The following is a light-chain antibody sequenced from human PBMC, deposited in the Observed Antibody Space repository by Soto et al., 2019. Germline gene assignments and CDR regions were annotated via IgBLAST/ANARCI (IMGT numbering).Light chain of an antibody. CDR1: QSISRW. Sequence: GDRVTITCRASQSISRWLAGYQQKPGKAPKLLIYDASSLESGVPSRFSGSGSGTEFTLTISSLQPDDFATYYCQQYNSYRTFGQGTKVEIK. V-gene: IGKV1-5*01. J-gene: IGKJ1*01. CDR2: DAS. CDR3: QQYNSYRT.